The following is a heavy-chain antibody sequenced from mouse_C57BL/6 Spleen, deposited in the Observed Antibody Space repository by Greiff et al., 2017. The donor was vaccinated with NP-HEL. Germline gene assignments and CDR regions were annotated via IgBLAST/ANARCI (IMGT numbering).Heavy chain of an antibody. J-gene: IGHJ2*01. V-gene: IGHV5-17*01. CDR3: ARRDWYFDY. CDR1: GFTFSDYG. Sequence: EVQVVESGGGLVKPGGSLKLSCAASGFTFSDYGMHWVRQAPEKGLEWAAYISSGSSTIYYADTVKGRFTISRDNAKNTLFLQMTSLRSEDTAMYYCARRDWYFDYWGQGTTLTVSS. CDR2: ISSGSSTI. D-gene: IGHD3-3*01.